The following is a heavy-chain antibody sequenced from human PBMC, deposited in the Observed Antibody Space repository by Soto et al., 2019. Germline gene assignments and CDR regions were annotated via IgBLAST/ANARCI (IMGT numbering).Heavy chain of an antibody. D-gene: IGHD6-19*01. J-gene: IGHJ3*02. CDR1: GFTFCSYA. Sequence: GGSLRLSCAASGFTFCSYAMHWVRQAPAKGLEWVAVISYDGSNKYYADSVKGRFTISRDNSKNTMYLQMSSLRAEDTAVYYCGRYKEESSGWYEYDFDIWGQGTMVNVSS. CDR2: ISYDGSNK. V-gene: IGHV3-30-3*01. CDR3: GRYKEESSGWYEYDFDI.